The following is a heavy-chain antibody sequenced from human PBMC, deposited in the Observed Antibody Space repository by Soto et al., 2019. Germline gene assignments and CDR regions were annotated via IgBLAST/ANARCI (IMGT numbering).Heavy chain of an antibody. J-gene: IGHJ6*02. CDR2: IYYSGST. CDR3: ARVENDILTGANYYGMDV. CDR1: GGSISSGGYY. V-gene: IGHV4-31*03. Sequence: QVQLQESGPGLVKPSQTLSLTYTVSGGSISSGGYYWSWIRQHPGKGLEWIGYIYYSGSTYYNPSLKSRVTISVDTSKNQFSLKLSSVTAADTAVYYCARVENDILTGANYYGMDVWGQGTTVTVSS. D-gene: IGHD3-9*01.